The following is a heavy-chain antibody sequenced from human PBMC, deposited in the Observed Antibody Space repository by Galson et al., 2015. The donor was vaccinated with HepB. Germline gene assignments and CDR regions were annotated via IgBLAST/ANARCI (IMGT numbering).Heavy chain of an antibody. Sequence: SLRLSCAASGFTFSSYGMHWVRQAPGKGLEWVAVIWYDGSNKYYADSVKGRFTISRDNSKNTLYLQMNSLRAEDTAVYYCARDRGVVSPFDYWGQGTLVTVSS. D-gene: IGHD2-2*01. V-gene: IGHV3-33*01. CDR3: ARDRGVVSPFDY. CDR1: GFTFSSYG. CDR2: IWYDGSNK. J-gene: IGHJ4*02.